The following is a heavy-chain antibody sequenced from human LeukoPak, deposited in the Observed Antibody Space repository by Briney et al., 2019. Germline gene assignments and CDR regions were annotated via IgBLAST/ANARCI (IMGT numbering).Heavy chain of an antibody. CDR2: ISAYNGNT. CDR3: ARDHGEAAAGVFAPFDY. D-gene: IGHD6-13*01. Sequence: ASVKVSCKASGYTFTSYGICWVRQAPGQGLEWMGWISAYNGNTHYAQNLQGRVTVTTDTSTSTAYMELRRLRSDDTAVYYCARDHGEAAAGVFAPFDYWGQGTLVTVSS. CDR1: GYTFTSYG. V-gene: IGHV1-18*01. J-gene: IGHJ4*02.